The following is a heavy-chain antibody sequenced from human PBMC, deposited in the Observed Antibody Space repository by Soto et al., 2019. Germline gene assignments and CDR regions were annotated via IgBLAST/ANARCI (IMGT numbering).Heavy chain of an antibody. CDR1: GGTFSSYT. J-gene: IGHJ4*02. CDR2: IIPILGIA. V-gene: IGHV1-69*02. Sequence: QVQLVQSGAEVKKPGSSVKVSCKASGGTFSSYTISWVRQAPGQGLEWMGRIIPILGIANYAQKFQGRVTVTADKSTSKADMALSSLRSEDTAVYYCAIEYCSATSCYKDYWCQGTLVTVSS. D-gene: IGHD2-2*02. CDR3: AIEYCSATSCYKDY.